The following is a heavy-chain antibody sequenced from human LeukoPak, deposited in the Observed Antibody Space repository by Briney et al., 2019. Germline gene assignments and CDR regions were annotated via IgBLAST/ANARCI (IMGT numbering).Heavy chain of an antibody. J-gene: IGHJ4*02. V-gene: IGHV4-61*08. D-gene: IGHD3-22*01. CDR1: GGSISSGDYY. CDR3: ARGQYYYDSSGYYLY. CDR2: IYYSGST. Sequence: PSETLSLTCTVSGGSISSGDYYWSWIRQPPGKGLEWIGYIYYSGSTNYNPSLKSRVTISVDTSKNQFSLKLSSVTAADTAVYYCARGQYYYDSSGYYLYWGQGTLVTVSS.